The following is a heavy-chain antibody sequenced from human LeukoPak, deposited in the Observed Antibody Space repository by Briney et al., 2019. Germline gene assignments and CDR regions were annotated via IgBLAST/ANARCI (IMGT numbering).Heavy chain of an antibody. V-gene: IGHV3-23*01. CDR3: AKKEAYYYGSGSDYFDY. Sequence: GGSLRLSCAASGFTFSSYAMSWVRQAPGKGLEWVSAISGSGSSTYYADSVKGRFTISTENPKNTLYLQMNSLRAEDTAVYYCAKKEAYYYGSGSDYFDYWGQGTLVTVSS. D-gene: IGHD3-10*01. CDR1: GFTFSSYA. J-gene: IGHJ4*02. CDR2: ISGSGSST.